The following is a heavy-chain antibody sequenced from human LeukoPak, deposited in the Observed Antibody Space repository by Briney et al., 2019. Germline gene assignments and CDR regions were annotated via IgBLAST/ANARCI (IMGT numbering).Heavy chain of an antibody. CDR1: GYTFTSYA. V-gene: IGHV1-3*01. J-gene: IGHJ4*02. CDR2: INAGNGNT. D-gene: IGHD4-17*01. Sequence: ASVKVSCKASGYTFTSYAMHWVRQAPGQRLEWMGWINAGNGNTIYSQKFQGRVTITRDTSASTAYMELSSLRSEDTAVYYCARDLLPIHYGDFTFDYWGQGTLVTVSS. CDR3: ARDLLPIHYGDFTFDY.